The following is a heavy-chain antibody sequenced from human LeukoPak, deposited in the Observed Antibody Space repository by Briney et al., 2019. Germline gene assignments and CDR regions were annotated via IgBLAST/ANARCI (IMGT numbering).Heavy chain of an antibody. CDR1: GFTFSSYA. D-gene: IGHD3-22*01. V-gene: IGHV3-23*01. J-gene: IGHJ6*03. CDR2: FSGSGGST. CDR3: AKCYDSSGYLLDYYYMDV. Sequence: PGGSLRLSCAASGFTFSSYAMSWVRQAPGKGLEWVSAFSGSGGSTYYADSVKGRFTISRDNSKNTLYLQMNSLRAEDTAVYYCAKCYDSSGYLLDYYYMDVWGKGTTVTVSS.